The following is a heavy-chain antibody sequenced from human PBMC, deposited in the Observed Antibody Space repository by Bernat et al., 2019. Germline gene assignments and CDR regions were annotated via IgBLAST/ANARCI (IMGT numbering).Heavy chain of an antibody. Sequence: QVQLVESGGGVVQPGRSLRLSCAASGFTFSSYGMHWVRQAPGKWLEWVAVISYDGSNKYYADSVKGRFTISRDNSKNTLYLQMNSLRAEDTAVYYCAKAHNPLWSDSSYYYYGMDVWGRRTTVTVSS. V-gene: IGHV3-30*18. CDR1: GFTFSSYG. CDR3: AKAHNPLWSDSSYYYYGMDV. D-gene: IGHD3-3*01. CDR2: ISYDGSNK. J-gene: IGHJ6*02.